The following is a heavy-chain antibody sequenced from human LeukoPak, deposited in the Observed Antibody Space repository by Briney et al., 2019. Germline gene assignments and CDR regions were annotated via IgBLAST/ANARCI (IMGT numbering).Heavy chain of an antibody. D-gene: IGHD2-15*01. J-gene: IGHJ6*03. V-gene: IGHV1-69*13. Sequence: SVKVSCKASGGTFSSYAISWVRQAPGQGLEWMGGIIPIFGTANYAQKFQGRVTITADESTSTAYMELSSLRSEDTAVYYCASDPLLDLKEDYYYYYMDVWGKGTTVTISS. CDR1: GGTFSSYA. CDR3: ASDPLLDLKEDYYYYYMDV. CDR2: IIPIFGTA.